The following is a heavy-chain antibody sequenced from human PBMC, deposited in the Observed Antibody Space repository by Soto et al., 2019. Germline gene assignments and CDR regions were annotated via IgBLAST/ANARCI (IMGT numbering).Heavy chain of an antibody. CDR3: ARGAPQNWFDP. CDR2: ISAYNGYT. J-gene: IGHJ5*02. Sequence: VASVKVSCKASGYTFTSYGISWVRQAPGQGLEWMGWISAYNGYTNYAQNPQGRVTLTTDTSTSTAYMELRSLRSDDTAVYYCARGAPQNWFDPWGQGTLVTVSS. CDR1: GYTFTSYG. V-gene: IGHV1-18*01.